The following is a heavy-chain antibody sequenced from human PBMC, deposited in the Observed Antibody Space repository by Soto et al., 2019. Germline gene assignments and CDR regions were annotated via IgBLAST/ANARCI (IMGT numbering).Heavy chain of an antibody. J-gene: IGHJ3*02. CDR1: GFTFSSYG. D-gene: IGHD6-6*01. CDR3: ARGREYSSSSGAFDI. V-gene: IGHV3-33*08. CDR2: IWYDGSNK. Sequence: GGSLRLSCAASGFTFSSYGMHWVRQAPGKGLEWVAVIWYDGSNKYYADSVKGRFTISRDNSKNTLYLQMNSLRAEDTAVYYCARGREYSSSSGAFDIWGQGTMVTVSS.